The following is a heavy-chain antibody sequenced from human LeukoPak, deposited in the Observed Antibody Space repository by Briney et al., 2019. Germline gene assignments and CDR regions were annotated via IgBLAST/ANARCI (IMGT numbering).Heavy chain of an antibody. CDR1: GYSISSGYY. Sequence: PSETLSLTCTVSGYSISSGYYWGWIRQPPGKGLEWIGSIYHSGSTYYNPSLKSRVTISVDTSKNQFSLKLSSVTAADTAVYYCARDPLNYYGSGSSLQGMDVWGQGTTVTVSS. CDR3: ARDPLNYYGSGSSLQGMDV. V-gene: IGHV4-38-2*02. D-gene: IGHD3-10*01. J-gene: IGHJ6*02. CDR2: IYHSGST.